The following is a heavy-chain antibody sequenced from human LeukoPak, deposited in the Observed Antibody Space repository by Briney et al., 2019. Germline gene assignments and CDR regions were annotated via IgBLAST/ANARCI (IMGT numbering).Heavy chain of an antibody. V-gene: IGHV1-2*04. CDR1: GYTFTGYY. Sequence: ASVKVSCKASGYTFTGYYMHWVRQAPGQGLEWMGWINPNSGGTNYAQKFQGWVTVTRDTSISTAYMELSRLRSDDTAVYYCARSSYGYGNDYWGQGTLVTVSS. J-gene: IGHJ4*02. D-gene: IGHD5-18*01. CDR3: ARSSYGYGNDY. CDR2: INPNSGGT.